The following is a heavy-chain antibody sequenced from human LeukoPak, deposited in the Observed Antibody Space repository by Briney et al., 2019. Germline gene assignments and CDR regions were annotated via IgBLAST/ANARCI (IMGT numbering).Heavy chain of an antibody. CDR3: ARVIIVGATGI. CDR1: GFTFSSYE. V-gene: IGHV3-48*03. D-gene: IGHD1-26*01. CDR2: ISSGGSTV. Sequence: PGGSLRLSCAASGFTFSSYEMNWVRQAPGKGLEWVSYISSGGSTVYYADPVKGRFTTSRDNAKNSLYLQMNSLRAEDTAVYYCARVIIVGATGIWGQGTMVTVSS. J-gene: IGHJ3*02.